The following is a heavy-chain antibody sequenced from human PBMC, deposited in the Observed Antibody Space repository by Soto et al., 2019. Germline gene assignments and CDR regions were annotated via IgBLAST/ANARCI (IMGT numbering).Heavy chain of an antibody. CDR3: AGEGYCSSTSCYMRDYYYYGMDV. D-gene: IGHD2-2*02. Sequence: ASVKVSCKASGYTFTSYGISWVRQAPGQGLEWMGWISAYNGNTNYAQKLQGRVTMTTDTSTSTAYMELRSLRSDDTAVYYCAGEGYCSSTSCYMRDYYYYGMDVWGQGTTVTVSS. V-gene: IGHV1-18*01. J-gene: IGHJ6*02. CDR1: GYTFTSYG. CDR2: ISAYNGNT.